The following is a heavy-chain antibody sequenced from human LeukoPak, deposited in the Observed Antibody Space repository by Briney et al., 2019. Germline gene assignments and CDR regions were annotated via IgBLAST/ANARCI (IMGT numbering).Heavy chain of an antibody. V-gene: IGHV3-30*18. CDR3: AKVKEIQLWSQPFDY. CDR2: ISYDGSNK. CDR1: GFTFSSYG. D-gene: IGHD5-18*01. Sequence: PGASLRLSCAASGFTFSSYGMHWVRQAPGKGLEWVAVISYDGSNKYYADSVKGRFTISRDNSKNTLYLQKNSLRPEDTAVYYCAKVKEIQLWSQPFDYWGQGTLVTVSS. J-gene: IGHJ4*02.